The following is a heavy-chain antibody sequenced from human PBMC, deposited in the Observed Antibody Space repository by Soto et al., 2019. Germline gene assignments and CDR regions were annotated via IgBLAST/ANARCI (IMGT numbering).Heavy chain of an antibody. Sequence: GGSLRISCAASGFTFNAHTMHWVRQAPGKGLEWLSLITRDGGSVYSADSVKGRFTISRDNNRDSLYLQMNGLRTDDTALYYCARDTYGGDYGLDVWGQGTTVTVSS. CDR2: ITRDGGSV. CDR1: GFTFNAHT. CDR3: ARDTYGGDYGLDV. V-gene: IGHV3-43*01. J-gene: IGHJ6*02. D-gene: IGHD4-17*01.